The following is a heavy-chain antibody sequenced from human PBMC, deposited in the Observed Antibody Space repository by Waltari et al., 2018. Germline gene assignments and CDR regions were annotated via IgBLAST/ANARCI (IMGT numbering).Heavy chain of an antibody. D-gene: IGHD2-21*02. V-gene: IGHV4-59*01. CDR3: ARATVVTRGYYYYGMDV. CDR2: IYYSGST. Sequence: QVQLQESGPGLVKPSETLSLTCTVSGGSISSYYWSWTRQPPGKGLEWIGYIYYSGSTNYNPSLKSRVTISVDTSKNQFSLKLSSVTAADTAVYYCARATVVTRGYYYYGMDVWGQGTTVTVSS. J-gene: IGHJ6*02. CDR1: GGSISSYY.